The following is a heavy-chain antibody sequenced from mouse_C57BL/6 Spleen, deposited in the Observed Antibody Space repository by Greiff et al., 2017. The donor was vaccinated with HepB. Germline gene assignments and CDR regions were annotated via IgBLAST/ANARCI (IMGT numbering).Heavy chain of an antibody. CDR2: IYPRDGST. V-gene: IGHV1-78*01. CDR1: GYTFTDHT. D-gene: IGHD1-1*01. CDR3: ARLIYYGSSSYYFDY. J-gene: IGHJ2*01. Sequence: QVQLQQSDAELVKPGASVKISCKVSGYTFTDHTIHWMKQRPEQGLEWIGYIYPRDGSTKYNEKFKGKATLPADKSSSTAYMQLNSLTSEDSAVYFCARLIYYGSSSYYFDYWGQGTTLTVSS.